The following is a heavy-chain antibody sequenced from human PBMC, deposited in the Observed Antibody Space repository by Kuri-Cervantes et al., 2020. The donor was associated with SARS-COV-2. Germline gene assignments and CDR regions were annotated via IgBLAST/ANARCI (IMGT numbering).Heavy chain of an antibody. CDR2: IKQDGSQK. J-gene: IGHJ4*02. V-gene: IGHV3-7*01. CDR3: ARDYPPIVVTSGFDY. Sequence: GGSLRLSCAASGFTFSYSWMGWVRQAPGKGLEWVANIKQDGSQKFYVDSVKGRFTISRDNARNLLYLQMNSLRAEDTAVYYCARDYPPIVVTSGFDYWGQGTLVTVSS. CDR1: GFTFSYSW. D-gene: IGHD5-12*01.